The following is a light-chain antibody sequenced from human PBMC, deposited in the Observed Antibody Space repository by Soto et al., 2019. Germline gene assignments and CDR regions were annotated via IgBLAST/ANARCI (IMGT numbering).Light chain of an antibody. CDR1: SSNIGSNH. V-gene: IGLV1-47*02. J-gene: IGLJ1*01. Sequence: QSVLTQPPSASGTPGQRVIISCSGSSSNIGSNHLYWYQQFPGTAPRLLIYSSNQRPSGVPDRFSGSKSGTSASLAISGLRSEDEADYYCAAWDDSLSGFYVFGTGTKLTVL. CDR3: AAWDDSLSGFYV. CDR2: SSN.